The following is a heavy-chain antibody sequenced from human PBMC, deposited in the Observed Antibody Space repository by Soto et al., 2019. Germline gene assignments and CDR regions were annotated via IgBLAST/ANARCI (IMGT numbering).Heavy chain of an antibody. CDR2: IIPILGIA. CDR1: GGTFSSYT. Sequence: GASVKVSCKASGGTFSSYTISWVRQAPGQGLDWMGRIIPILGIANYAQKFQGRVTITADKSTSTAYMELSSLRSEDTAVYYCARDISSGWYSHWGQGTLVTVSS. CDR3: ARDISSGWYSH. J-gene: IGHJ4*02. D-gene: IGHD6-19*01. V-gene: IGHV1-69*04.